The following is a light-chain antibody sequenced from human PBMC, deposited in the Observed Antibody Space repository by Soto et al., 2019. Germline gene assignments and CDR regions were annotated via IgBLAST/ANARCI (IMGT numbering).Light chain of an antibody. Sequence: DIVMTQSPDSLAVSLGERATINCKSSQSILYSPNNKNYLAWYQQKPGQPPKLLIYWASTRESGVPDRFSGSGSGTEFTLTINSLQAEDMAVYYCYNYYSTPWTFGQGTKVELK. J-gene: IGKJ1*01. CDR3: YNYYSTPWT. CDR2: WAS. CDR1: QSILYSPNNKNY. V-gene: IGKV4-1*01.